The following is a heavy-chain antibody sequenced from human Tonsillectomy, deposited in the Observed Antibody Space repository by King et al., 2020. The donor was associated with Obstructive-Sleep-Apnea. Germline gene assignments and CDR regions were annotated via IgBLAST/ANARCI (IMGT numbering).Heavy chain of an antibody. CDR2: ISYDGSNK. D-gene: IGHD2-8*01. CDR3: ARGTYYYGMDV. CDR1: GFTFSSYA. V-gene: IGHV3-30*04. Sequence: VQLVESGGGVVQPGRSLRLSCAASGFTFSSYAMHWVRQAPGKGLEWVAVISYDGSNKYYADSVKGRFTISRDNSKNTLYLQMNSLRAEDTAVYYCARGTYYYGMDVWGQGTTVTVSS. J-gene: IGHJ6*02.